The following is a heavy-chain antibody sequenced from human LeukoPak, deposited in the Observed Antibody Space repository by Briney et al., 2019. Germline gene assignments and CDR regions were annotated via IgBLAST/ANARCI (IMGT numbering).Heavy chain of an antibody. D-gene: IGHD6-6*01. CDR2: ISWNGGTI. CDR1: GFTFHDYA. Sequence: GGSLRLSCAASGFTFHDYAMHWVRQAPGKGLEWVSGISWNGGTIDYADSVKGRFTISRDNAKNSLYLQMNSLRPVDMALYYCAKGPTYSSSSLFDYWGQGILVAVSS. V-gene: IGHV3-9*03. J-gene: IGHJ4*02. CDR3: AKGPTYSSSSLFDY.